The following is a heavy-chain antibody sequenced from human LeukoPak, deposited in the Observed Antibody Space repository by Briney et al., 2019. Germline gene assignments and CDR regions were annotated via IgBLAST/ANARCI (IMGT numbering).Heavy chain of an antibody. V-gene: IGHV1-8*03. CDR1: GYTFTSYD. J-gene: IGHJ4*02. Sequence: GASVKVSCKASGYTFTSYDINWVRQATGQGLEWMGWMNPNSGNTGYAQKFQGRVTITRNTSISTAYMELSSLRSEDTAVYYCARTPSITMIVVVPTVSDYWGQGTLVTVSS. CDR3: ARTPSITMIVVVPTVSDY. D-gene: IGHD3-22*01. CDR2: MNPNSGNT.